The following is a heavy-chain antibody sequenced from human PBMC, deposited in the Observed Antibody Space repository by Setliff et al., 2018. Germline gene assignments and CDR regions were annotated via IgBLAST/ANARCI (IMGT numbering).Heavy chain of an antibody. D-gene: IGHD2-15*01. J-gene: IGHJ4*02. Sequence: SETLSLTCTVSGGSISNYYWSWFRQPPGKGLEWIGYIYTSGSTYYSPSLKSRVTISVDTSKNQFSLKLSSVTAADTAVYYCARDSGALGYCTGGTCYDYWGQGTLVTVSS. CDR3: ARDSGALGYCTGGTCYDY. CDR1: GGSISNYY. V-gene: IGHV4-4*08. CDR2: IYTSGST.